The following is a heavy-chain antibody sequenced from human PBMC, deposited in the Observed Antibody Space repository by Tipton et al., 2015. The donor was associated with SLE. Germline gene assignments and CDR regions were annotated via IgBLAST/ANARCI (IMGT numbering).Heavy chain of an antibody. CDR1: GGSISSGGYY. CDR2: IYYSGST. J-gene: IGHJ4*02. V-gene: IGHV4-31*03. D-gene: IGHD6-13*01. Sequence: TLSLTCTVSGGSISSGGYYWSWIRQHPGKGLEWIGYIYYSGSTNYNPSLKSRVTISVDTSKNQFSLKLSSVTAADTAVYYCARVDSSSWYEGYYFDYWGQGTLVTVSS. CDR3: ARVDSSSWYEGYYFDY.